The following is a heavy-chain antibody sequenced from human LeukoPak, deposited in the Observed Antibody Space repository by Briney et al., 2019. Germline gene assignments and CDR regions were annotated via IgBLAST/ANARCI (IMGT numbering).Heavy chain of an antibody. J-gene: IGHJ4*02. CDR1: GFIFSDYG. V-gene: IGHV3-30*02. D-gene: IGHD1-1*01. CDR2: ITFDGKSK. CDR3: AKEGTKSYGTRDFDY. Sequence: GGSLRLSCAASGFIFSDYGMHWVRQAPGKGLEWVTFITFDGKSKYYTDSVKGRFTISRDISKNMVYLQMNSLRPEDTAVYYCAKEGTKSYGTRDFDYWGQGTLVTVSS.